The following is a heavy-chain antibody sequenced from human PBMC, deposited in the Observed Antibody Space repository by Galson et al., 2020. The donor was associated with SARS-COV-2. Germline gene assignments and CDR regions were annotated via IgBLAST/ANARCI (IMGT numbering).Heavy chain of an antibody. D-gene: IGHD5-18*01. CDR2: IYSGGST. CDR1: GFTVSSNY. CDR3: ARDSSVTRGYSYGYGLGY. Sequence: GGSLRLSCAASGFTVSSNYMSWVRQAPGKGLEWVSVIYSGGSTYYADSVKGRFTISRDNSKNTLYLQMNSLRAEDTAVYYCARDSSVTRGYSYGYGLGYWGQGTLVTVSS. J-gene: IGHJ4*02. V-gene: IGHV3-66*02.